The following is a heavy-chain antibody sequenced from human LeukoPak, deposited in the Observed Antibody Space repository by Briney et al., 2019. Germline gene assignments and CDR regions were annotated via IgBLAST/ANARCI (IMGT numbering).Heavy chain of an antibody. J-gene: IGHJ5*02. Sequence: SETLSHTCTVSGGSISSYYWSWIRQPPGRGLEWIGYIYYSGSTNYNPSLKSRVTISVDTSKNQFSLKLSSVTAADTAVYYCARNNIAVAGKGSWFDPWGQGTLVTVSS. CDR3: ARNNIAVAGKGSWFDP. D-gene: IGHD6-19*01. CDR1: GGSISSYY. V-gene: IGHV4-59*01. CDR2: IYYSGST.